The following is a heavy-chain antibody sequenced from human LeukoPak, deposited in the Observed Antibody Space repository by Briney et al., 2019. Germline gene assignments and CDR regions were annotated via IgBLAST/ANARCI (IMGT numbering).Heavy chain of an antibody. J-gene: IGHJ4*02. CDR2: ISGSGGST. CDR1: GFTFSSHW. CDR3: AKDRRDSSGWYE. V-gene: IGHV3-23*01. D-gene: IGHD6-19*01. Sequence: GGSLRLSCAASGFTFSSHWMSWVRQAPGKGLEWASAISGSGGSTYYADSVKGRFTISRDNSKNTLYLQMNSLRAEDTAVYYCAKDRRDSSGWYEWGQGTLVTVSS.